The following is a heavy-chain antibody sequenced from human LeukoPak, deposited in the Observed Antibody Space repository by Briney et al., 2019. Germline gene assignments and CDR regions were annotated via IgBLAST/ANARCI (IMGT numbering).Heavy chain of an antibody. J-gene: IGHJ4*02. CDR1: GFTFSSYA. CDR3: ARDRDGYNYFDY. CDR2: IYSGGST. V-gene: IGHV3-66*01. D-gene: IGHD5-24*01. Sequence: GRSLRLSCAASGFTFSSYAMHWVRQAPGKGLEWVSVIYSGGSTHYTDSVKGRFTISRDNSKNTLYLQMNSLRAEDTAVYYCARDRDGYNYFDYRGQGTLVTVSS.